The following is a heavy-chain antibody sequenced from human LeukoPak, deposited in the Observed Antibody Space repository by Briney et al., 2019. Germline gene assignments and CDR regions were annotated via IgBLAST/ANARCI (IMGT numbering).Heavy chain of an antibody. D-gene: IGHD7-27*01. CDR1: GGSISSSNYY. J-gene: IGHJ4*02. V-gene: IGHV4-39*01. CDR3: ARGLGTGFDY. Sequence: SETLSLTCTVSGGSISSSNYYWGWIRQPPGKGLEWIGSIYYSGSTYYNPPLKGRVTISVDTSKNQFSLRLSSVTAADTAVYYCARGLGTGFDYWGQGTLVTVSS. CDR2: IYYSGST.